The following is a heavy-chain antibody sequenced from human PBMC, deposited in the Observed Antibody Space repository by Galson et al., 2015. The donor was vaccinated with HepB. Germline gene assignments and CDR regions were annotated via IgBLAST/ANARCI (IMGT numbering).Heavy chain of an antibody. J-gene: IGHJ4*02. CDR3: ARAYGDHYAFDY. Sequence: SLRLSCAASRFTFSNFAMHWVRQAPGKGLEWVALISYDGGNKYYADSVKGRFTISRDNSKSTLYLQMNSLRAEDTAVYYCARAYGDHYAFDYWGQGTLVTVSS. V-gene: IGHV3-30-3*01. D-gene: IGHD4-17*01. CDR1: RFTFSNFA. CDR2: ISYDGGNK.